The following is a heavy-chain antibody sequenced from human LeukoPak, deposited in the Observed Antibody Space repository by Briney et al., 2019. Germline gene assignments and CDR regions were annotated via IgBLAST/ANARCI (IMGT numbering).Heavy chain of an antibody. Sequence: PGGSLRLSCAASGSTFSSYAMSWVRQAPGKGLEWVSAISGSGGSTYYTDSVKGRSTISRDNSKNTLYLQMNSLRAEDTAAYYCAKDLRVIVVTYYMDVWGKGTTVTVSS. CDR1: GSTFSSYA. D-gene: IGHD2-2*01. CDR3: AKDLRVIVVTYYMDV. CDR2: ISGSGGST. J-gene: IGHJ6*03. V-gene: IGHV3-23*01.